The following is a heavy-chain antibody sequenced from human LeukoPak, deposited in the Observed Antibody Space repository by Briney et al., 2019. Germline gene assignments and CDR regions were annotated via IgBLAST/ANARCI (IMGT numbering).Heavy chain of an antibody. CDR2: ISWNSGSI. CDR3: ARGRQNSGSYSDAFDI. D-gene: IGHD1-26*01. Sequence: GGSLRLSCAASGFTFDDYAMHWVRQAPGKGLEWVSGISWNSGSIGYADSVKGRFTISRDNAKNSLFLQMNSLRAEDTAVYYCARGRQNSGSYSDAFDIWGQGTMVTVSS. V-gene: IGHV3-9*01. CDR1: GFTFDDYA. J-gene: IGHJ3*02.